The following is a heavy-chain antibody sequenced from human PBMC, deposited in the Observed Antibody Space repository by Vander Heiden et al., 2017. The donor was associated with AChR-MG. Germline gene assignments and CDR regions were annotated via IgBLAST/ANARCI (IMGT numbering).Heavy chain of an antibody. J-gene: IGHJ4*02. Sequence: QLPLEEPGPPLVKPTQTLPLTCTFPGFSLTTSAVGVGWIRQSPGGALEWLALIYWDEAKRYNPSLKTRLTVTKDTSKNQVVLTMTNMDPLDTATYYCAHKAVAGDYYFDYWGRGTLVTVSS. CDR1: GFSLTTSAVG. V-gene: IGHV2-5*02. D-gene: IGHD6-19*01. CDR2: IYWDEAK. CDR3: AHKAVAGDYYFDY.